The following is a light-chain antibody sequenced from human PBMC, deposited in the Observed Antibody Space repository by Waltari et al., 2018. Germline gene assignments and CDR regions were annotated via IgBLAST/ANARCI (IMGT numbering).Light chain of an antibody. CDR1: SSDVGGYNY. J-gene: IGLJ2*01. Sequence: QSALTQPASVSGSPGQSITISCTGTSSDVGGYNYVSWYQHHPGKAPKLMIYDVSNRPSGVSNRFSGSKSGNTASLTISGLQAEDEADYYCSSHISSSTLELFGGGTSLTVL. V-gene: IGLV2-14*03. CDR2: DVS. CDR3: SSHISSSTLEL.